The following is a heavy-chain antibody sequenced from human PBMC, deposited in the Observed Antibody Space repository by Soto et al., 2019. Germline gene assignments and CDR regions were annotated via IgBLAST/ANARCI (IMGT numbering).Heavy chain of an antibody. CDR3: ARLSISDSSHFDY. V-gene: IGHV5-51*01. Sequence: PGESLKISCKGSGYSFTSYWIGWVRQMPGKGLEWMGIIYPADSDTRYSPSFQGQVTISADKSISTAYLQWRSLKASDTAMYYCARLSISDSSHFDYWGQGTQVTSPQ. CDR2: IYPADSDT. J-gene: IGHJ4*02. D-gene: IGHD2-21*01. CDR1: GYSFTSYW.